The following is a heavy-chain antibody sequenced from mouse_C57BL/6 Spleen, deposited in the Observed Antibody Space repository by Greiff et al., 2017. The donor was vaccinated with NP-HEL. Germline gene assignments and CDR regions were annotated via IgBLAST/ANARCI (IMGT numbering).Heavy chain of an antibody. CDR3: ARRHYSNRYAMDY. J-gene: IGHJ4*01. Sequence: QVQLQQPGAELVMPGASVKLSCKASGYTFTSYWMHWVKQRPGQGLEWIGEIDPSDSYTNYNQKFKGKSTLTVDKSSSTAYMQLSSLTSEDSAVYYGARRHYSNRYAMDYWGQGTSVTVSS. D-gene: IGHD2-5*01. V-gene: IGHV1-69*01. CDR2: IDPSDSYT. CDR1: GYTFTSYW.